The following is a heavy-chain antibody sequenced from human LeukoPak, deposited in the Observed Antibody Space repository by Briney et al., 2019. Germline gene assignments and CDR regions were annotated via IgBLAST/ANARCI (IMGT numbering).Heavy chain of an antibody. CDR1: GFTFSNAW. J-gene: IGHJ4*02. V-gene: IGHV3-15*01. CDR3: TTDHRGKSYSEFGY. CDR2: IKSKTDGGTT. Sequence: GGSLRLSCAASGFTFSNAWMSWVRQAPGKGLEWVGRIKSKTDGGTTDYAAPVKGRFTISRDDSKNTLYLQMNSLKTEDTAVYYCTTDHRGKSYSEFGYWGQGTLVTVSS. D-gene: IGHD4-23*01.